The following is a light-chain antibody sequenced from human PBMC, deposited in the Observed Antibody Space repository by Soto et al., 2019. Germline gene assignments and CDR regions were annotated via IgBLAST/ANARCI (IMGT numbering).Light chain of an antibody. V-gene: IGKV3-15*01. CDR3: QQYNNWPRT. CDR1: QSVGTH. Sequence: EIVMTQSPATLSVSPGERATLSCGASQSVGTHLAWYQQKPGQAPRLLLYSASTRATGIPARFSGSGSGTEFTLTISSLQSEDFAVYCCQQYNNWPRTFGQGTKVEIK. CDR2: SAS. J-gene: IGKJ1*01.